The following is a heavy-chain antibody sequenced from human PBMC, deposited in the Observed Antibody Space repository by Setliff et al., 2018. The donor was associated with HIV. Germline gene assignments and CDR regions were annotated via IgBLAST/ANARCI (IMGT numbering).Heavy chain of an antibody. Sequence: PGESLKISCKASGYSFTGYWIGWARQMPGKGLEWMGILYPGDSDTRYSPSFQGQVTISTDKSISTAFLQWSSLKASDTAMYYCARHSHYDRSGYYNHKMPDDAFDIWGQGTMVTVSS. CDR2: LYPGDSDT. CDR1: GYSFTGYW. D-gene: IGHD3-22*01. CDR3: ARHSHYDRSGYYNHKMPDDAFDI. J-gene: IGHJ3*02. V-gene: IGHV5-51*01.